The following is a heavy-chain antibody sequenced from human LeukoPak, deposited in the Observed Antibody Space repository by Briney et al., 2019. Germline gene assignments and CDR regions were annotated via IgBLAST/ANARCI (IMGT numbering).Heavy chain of an antibody. V-gene: IGHV4-38-2*01. CDR3: ARAPIAAKAGGDY. CDR1: GYSISSGYY. J-gene: IGHJ4*02. CDR2: IYHSGST. Sequence: SETLSLTCAVSGYSISSGYYWGWIRPPPGKGLEWIGSIYHSGSTYYNPSLKSRVTISVDTSKNQFSLKLSSVTAADTAVYYCARAPIAAKAGGDYWGQGTLVTVSS. D-gene: IGHD6-25*01.